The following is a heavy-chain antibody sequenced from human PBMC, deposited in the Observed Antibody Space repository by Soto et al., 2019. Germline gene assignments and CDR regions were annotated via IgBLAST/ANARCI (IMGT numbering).Heavy chain of an antibody. CDR1: GFTFSSYA. CDR2: ISGSGGST. CDR3: AKKPSFDPTYYYYMDV. Sequence: GGSLRLSCAASGFTFSSYAMSWVRQAPGKGLEWVSAISGSGGSTYYADSVKGRFTISRDNSKNTLYLQMNSLRAEDTAVYYCAKKPSFDPTYYYYMDVWGKGTTVTVSS. J-gene: IGHJ6*03. V-gene: IGHV3-23*01. D-gene: IGHD3-9*01.